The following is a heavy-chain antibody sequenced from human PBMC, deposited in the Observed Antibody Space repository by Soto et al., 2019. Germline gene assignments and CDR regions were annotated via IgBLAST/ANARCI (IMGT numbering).Heavy chain of an antibody. CDR1: GYTFTNFG. V-gene: IGHV1-18*01. D-gene: IGHD4-17*01. CDR3: ARDLGDYTNNWFDP. Sequence: ASVKVSCKASGYTFTNFGISWVRQAPGQGLEWMGWISAYNGNTNYAQKLQGRVTMTTDTSTSTAYMELRSLRSDDTAVYYCARDLGDYTNNWFDPWGQGTLVTVSS. J-gene: IGHJ5*02. CDR2: ISAYNGNT.